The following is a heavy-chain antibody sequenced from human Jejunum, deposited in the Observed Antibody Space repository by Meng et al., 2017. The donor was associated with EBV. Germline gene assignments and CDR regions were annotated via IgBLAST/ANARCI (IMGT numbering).Heavy chain of an antibody. J-gene: IGHJ4*02. V-gene: IGHV7-4-1*02. CDR2: INPNTGNP. CDR3: ARDKGRTEFDY. Sequence: QVQLVQSGSALKKPGASVDISCKASGYTFTPYPINWVRQAPGQGLEWMGWINPNTGNPTYAQGFTGRFVFSLDTSVSTAYLQITSLKAEDTAVYYCARDKGRTEFDYWGQGTLVTVSS. CDR1: GYTFTPYP. D-gene: IGHD3-10*01.